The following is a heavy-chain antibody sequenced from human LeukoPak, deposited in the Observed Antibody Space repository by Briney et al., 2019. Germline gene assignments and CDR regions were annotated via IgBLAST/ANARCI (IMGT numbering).Heavy chain of an antibody. Sequence: APVKVSCKASGGTFSSYAISWVRQAPGQGLEWMGRIIPILGIANYAQKFQGRVTITADKSTSTAYMELSSLRSEDTAVYYCARPRIAAAGTNPTNFDYWGQGTLVTVSS. D-gene: IGHD6-13*01. V-gene: IGHV1-69*04. CDR1: GGTFSSYA. CDR2: IIPILGIA. CDR3: ARPRIAAAGTNPTNFDY. J-gene: IGHJ4*02.